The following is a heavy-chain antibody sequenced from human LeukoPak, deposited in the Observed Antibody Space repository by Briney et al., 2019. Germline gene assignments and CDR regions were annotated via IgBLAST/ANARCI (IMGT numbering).Heavy chain of an antibody. CDR2: ISYDGSNT. CDR3: TKSAAVLYYYDSSDH. V-gene: IGHV3-30*18. Sequence: HPGRSLRLSCATSGFTFSNHAMNWVRQAPGKGPEWVGVISYDGSNTVYAASVKGRITISRDNVKNTLYLEMHSLRIEDTAVYYCTKSAAVLYYYDSSDHWGQGTLVTVSS. CDR1: GFTFSNHA. J-gene: IGHJ4*02. D-gene: IGHD3-22*01.